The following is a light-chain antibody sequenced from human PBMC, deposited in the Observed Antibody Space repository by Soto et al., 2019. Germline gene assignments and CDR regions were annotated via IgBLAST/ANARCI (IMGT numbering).Light chain of an antibody. J-gene: IGLJ2*01. Sequence: QSALTQPASVSGSPGQSITISCTGTSSDVGGYNYVSWYQQHPGKAPKLMIYEVSTRPSGVSNRFSGSKSGNTASLTISGLQAEDEADYYCSSYTSSSIVVFCGGPKVTVL. CDR1: SSDVGGYNY. CDR3: SSYTSSSIVV. CDR2: EVS. V-gene: IGLV2-14*01.